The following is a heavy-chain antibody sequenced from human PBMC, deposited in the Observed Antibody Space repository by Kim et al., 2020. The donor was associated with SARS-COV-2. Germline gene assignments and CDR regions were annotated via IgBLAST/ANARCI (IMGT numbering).Heavy chain of an antibody. D-gene: IGHD6-6*01. CDR3: ARERIAARPTNFDY. J-gene: IGHJ4*02. CDR2: ISRSSSYI. CDR1: GFTFSSYS. Sequence: GGSLRLSCAASGFTFSSYSMNWVRQAPGKGLEWVSSISRSSSYIYYADSVKGRFTISRDNAKNSLYLQMNSLRAEDTAVYYCARERIAARPTNFDYWGQGTLVTVSS. V-gene: IGHV3-21*01.